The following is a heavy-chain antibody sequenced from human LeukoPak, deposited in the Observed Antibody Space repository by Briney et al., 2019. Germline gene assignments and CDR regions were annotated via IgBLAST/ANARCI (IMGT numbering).Heavy chain of an antibody. V-gene: IGHV4-61*02. J-gene: IGHJ4*02. D-gene: IGHD1-26*01. CDR2: IYTSGST. CDR1: GGSINSGSYY. Sequence: PSQTLSLTCTVSGGSINSGSYYWSWIRQPAGKGLEWIGRIYTSGSTNYNPSLKSRVTISVDTSKNQFSLKLSSVTAADTAVYYCARVPGVGGGDYFDYWGQGGLVTVSS. CDR3: ARVPGVGGGDYFDY.